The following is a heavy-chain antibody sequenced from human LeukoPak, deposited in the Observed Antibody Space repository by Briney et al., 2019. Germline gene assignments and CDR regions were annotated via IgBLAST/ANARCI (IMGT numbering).Heavy chain of an antibody. V-gene: IGHV6-1*01. D-gene: IGHD6-19*01. CDR2: TYYRPKWYN. Sequence: SQTLSLTCAISGDSVSSNSAAWNWIRQSPSRGLEWLGRTYYRPKWYNDYALSVKSRISINPDTSKKQFSLQLNSVTPEDTAVYYCARSYSSGWDFESWGQGTLVTVSS. CDR1: GDSVSSNSAA. CDR3: ARSYSSGWDFES. J-gene: IGHJ4*02.